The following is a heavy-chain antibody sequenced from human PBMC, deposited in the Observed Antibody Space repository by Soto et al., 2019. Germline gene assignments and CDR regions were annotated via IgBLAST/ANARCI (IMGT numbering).Heavy chain of an antibody. Sequence: KPSETLSLTCPASSGSITSSSHFWGWVRQPPGRGLEWIGTIYFTGNTYYTPSLKSRLPMSIDTSKNEFSLRLNPVTAADTAVYYCAGQTFTIAAASYGRSNWFDPWGPGTLVTVSS. V-gene: IGHV4-39*01. CDR1: SGSITSSSHF. J-gene: IGHJ5*02. D-gene: IGHD6-25*01. CDR2: IYFTGNT. CDR3: AGQTFTIAAASYGRSNWFDP.